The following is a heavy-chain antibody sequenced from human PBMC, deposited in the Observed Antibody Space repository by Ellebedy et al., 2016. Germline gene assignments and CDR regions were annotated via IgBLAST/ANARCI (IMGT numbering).Heavy chain of an antibody. Sequence: GESLKISCTASGFNFNPFFMSWVRQAPGKGLEWVANINHHGSETYYGDSVKGRFTISRDNAKNSVYLQMDSLRADDTAVYYCARDLVTMALRFYYFGMDVWGQGTTVTVS. CDR3: ARDLVTMALRFYYFGMDV. J-gene: IGHJ6*02. V-gene: IGHV3-7*01. CDR1: GFNFNPFF. CDR2: INHHGSET. D-gene: IGHD3-10*01.